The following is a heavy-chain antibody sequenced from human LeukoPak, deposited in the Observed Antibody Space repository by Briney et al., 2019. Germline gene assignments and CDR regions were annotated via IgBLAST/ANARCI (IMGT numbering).Heavy chain of an antibody. CDR1: GFSLSTSGVG. CDR2: IYWDDDK. D-gene: IGHD3-22*01. CDR3: PHRDYYDSSGYDLNAFDI. Sequence: SGPTLVNPTQTLTLTCTFSGFSLSTSGVGVGWIRQPPGKALEWLALIYWDDDKRYSPSLKSRLTITKDTSKNQVVLTMTNMDPVDTATYYCPHRDYYDSSGYDLNAFDIWGQGTMVTVSS. V-gene: IGHV2-5*02. J-gene: IGHJ3*02.